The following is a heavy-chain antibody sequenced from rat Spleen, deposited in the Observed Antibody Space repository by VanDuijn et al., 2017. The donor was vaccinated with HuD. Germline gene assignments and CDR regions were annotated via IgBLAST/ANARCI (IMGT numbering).Heavy chain of an antibody. CDR2: IIYDGSST. CDR3: GKDMNYYSTYPFYVMGD. V-gene: IGHV5-17*01. D-gene: IGHD1-2*01. CDR1: GFTFSDYA. Sequence: EVQLVESGGGLVQPGRSLKLSCAASGFTFSDYAMAWVRQAPKKGLEWVATIIYDGSSTYYRDSVKGRFTISRDNAKSTLYLQMDSLRSEDTATYYCGKDMNYYSTYPFYVMGDWGQGASVTVSS. J-gene: IGHJ4*01.